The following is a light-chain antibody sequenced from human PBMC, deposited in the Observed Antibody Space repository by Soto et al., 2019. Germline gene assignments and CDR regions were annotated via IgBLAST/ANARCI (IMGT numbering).Light chain of an antibody. CDR1: QSVGRA. CDR2: AAS. J-gene: IGKJ4*01. CDR3: QQYRNWPPLT. Sequence: EIVMTQSPATLSVSPGETATLSCRASQSVGRAVAWYQHKPGQAPRHLIVAASIRATGVPGRVSGGGSGTEFPLTISSLQSEDFAVYYCQQYRNWPPLTFGGGTTVEIK. V-gene: IGKV3-15*01.